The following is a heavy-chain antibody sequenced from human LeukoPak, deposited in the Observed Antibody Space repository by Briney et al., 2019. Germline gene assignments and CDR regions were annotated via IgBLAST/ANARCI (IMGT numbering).Heavy chain of an antibody. Sequence: ASVKVSCKASGYTFTGYYMHWVRQAPGQGLEWMGWINPNSGGTNYAQKFQGRATMTRDTSISTAYMELSRLRSDDTAVYYCARVSALYYYYGMDVWGQGTTVTVSS. CDR1: GYTFTGYY. CDR2: INPNSGGT. J-gene: IGHJ6*02. CDR3: ARVSALYYYYGMDV. V-gene: IGHV1-2*02.